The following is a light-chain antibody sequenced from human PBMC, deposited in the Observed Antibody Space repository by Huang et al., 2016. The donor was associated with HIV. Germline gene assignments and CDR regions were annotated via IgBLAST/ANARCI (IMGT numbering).Light chain of an antibody. J-gene: IGKJ1*01. CDR2: GAS. Sequence: EIVITQSPATLSLSPGERATLSCRASQSVSTNLAWYQQKPGQAPRLLIHGASTRATGIPARFSGSGSGTEFTLTITSLQSEDFAVYYCQQYNKWPPWTFGQGTKVEIK. V-gene: IGKV3-15*01. CDR1: QSVSTN. CDR3: QQYNKWPPWT.